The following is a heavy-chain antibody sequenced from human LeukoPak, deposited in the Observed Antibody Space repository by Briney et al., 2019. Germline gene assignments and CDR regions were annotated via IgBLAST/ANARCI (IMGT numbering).Heavy chain of an antibody. D-gene: IGHD3-22*01. CDR2: INHSGST. CDR3: ARGHGGYYYDSSGYYLFG. Sequence: PSETLSLTCAVYGGSFSGYYWSWLRQPPGKGLEWIWEINHSGSTNYNPSLKSRVTISVDTSKNQFSLKLSSVTAADTAVYYCARGHGGYYYDSSGYYLFGWGQGTLVTVSS. CDR1: GGSFSGYY. V-gene: IGHV4-34*01. J-gene: IGHJ4*02.